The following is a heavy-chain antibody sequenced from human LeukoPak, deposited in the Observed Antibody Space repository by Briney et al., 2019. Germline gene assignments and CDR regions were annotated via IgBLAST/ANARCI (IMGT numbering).Heavy chain of an antibody. V-gene: IGHV3-30-3*01. J-gene: IGHJ4*02. D-gene: IGHD3-3*01. Sequence: PGGSLRLSCAASGFTFSSYAMHWVRQAPGKGLEWVAVISYDGSNKYYADSVKGRFTISRDNSKNTLYLQMNSLRAEDTAVYYCARSERFLEWLSQVDYLGQGTLVTVSS. CDR3: ARSERFLEWLSQVDY. CDR2: ISYDGSNK. CDR1: GFTFSSYA.